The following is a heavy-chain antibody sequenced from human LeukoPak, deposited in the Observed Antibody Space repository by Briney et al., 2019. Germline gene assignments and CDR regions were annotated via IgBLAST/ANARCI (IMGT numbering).Heavy chain of an antibody. CDR3: ARAPRAAAFLFDY. CDR2: ISAYSGNT. Sequence: ASVKVSCKATGYTFTTYGISWVRQAPGQGLEWMGWISAYSGNTNYAQKLQGRVTMTTDTSTSTAYMELRSLRSDDTAVYYYARAPRAAAFLFDYWGQGTLVTVSS. J-gene: IGHJ4*02. D-gene: IGHD6-13*01. V-gene: IGHV1-18*01. CDR1: GYTFTTYG.